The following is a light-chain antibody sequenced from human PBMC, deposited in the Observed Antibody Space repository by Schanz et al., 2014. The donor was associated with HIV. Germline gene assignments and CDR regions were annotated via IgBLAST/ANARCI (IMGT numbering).Light chain of an antibody. CDR2: DVS. J-gene: IGLJ2*01. V-gene: IGLV2-14*03. Sequence: QSALTQPASVSGSPGQSITISCTGTSSDVGGYKSVSWYQHHPGKAPKLMIYDVSNRPSGVSNRFSGSKSGNTASLTISGLQAEDEGDYYCSSYTSTNTLVVFGGGTKLTVL. CDR3: SSYTSTNTLVV. CDR1: SSDVGGYKS.